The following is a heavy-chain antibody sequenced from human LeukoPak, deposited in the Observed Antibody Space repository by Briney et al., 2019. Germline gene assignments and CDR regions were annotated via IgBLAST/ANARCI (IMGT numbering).Heavy chain of an antibody. D-gene: IGHD3-10*01. CDR1: GGSISSYY. Sequence: PSETLSLTCTVSGGSISSYYWSWIRQPPGKGLEWIGEINHSGSTNYNPSLKSRVTISVDTSKNQFSLKLSSVTAADTAVYYCARGWSMVYDYWGQGTLVTVSS. CDR3: ARGWSMVYDY. V-gene: IGHV4-34*01. CDR2: INHSGST. J-gene: IGHJ4*02.